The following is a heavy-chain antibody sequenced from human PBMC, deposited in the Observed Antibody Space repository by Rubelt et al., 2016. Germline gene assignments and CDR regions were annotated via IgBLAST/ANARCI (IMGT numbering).Heavy chain of an antibody. CDR1: GGSISSSY. V-gene: IGHV4-59*08. CDR3: ARHASLNWFDP. Sequence: QVQLQESGPGLVRPSETLSLTCTVSGGSISSSYWSWIRQAPGKGLEWIAYIYYSGSVSYNPSLKIRVTISLDRAKNQFTLKLSSVTAADTAVYYCARHASLNWFDPWGQGTLVTVSS. J-gene: IGHJ5*02. CDR2: IYYSGSV.